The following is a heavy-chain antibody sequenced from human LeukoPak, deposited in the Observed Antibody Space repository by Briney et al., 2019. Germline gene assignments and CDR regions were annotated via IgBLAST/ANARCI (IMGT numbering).Heavy chain of an antibody. CDR2: IRYDGSNK. V-gene: IGHV3-30*02. CDR1: GFTFSSYG. CDR3: AKGVAAATYYCMDV. Sequence: GGSLRLSCVASGFTFSSYGMHWVRQAPGKGLEWVAFIRYDGSNKYYADSVKGRFTISRDNSKNTLYLQMNSLKAEDTAVYYCAKGVAAATYYCMDVWGKGTTVTVSS. J-gene: IGHJ6*03. D-gene: IGHD6-13*01.